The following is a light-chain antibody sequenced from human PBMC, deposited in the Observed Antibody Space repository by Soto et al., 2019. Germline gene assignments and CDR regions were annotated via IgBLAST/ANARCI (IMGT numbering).Light chain of an antibody. CDR3: QQSYSTPRT. CDR2: DAS. V-gene: IGKV1-39*01. J-gene: IGKJ3*01. Sequence: IQMTQSPSSLSASEGDRVSITCRASQSITTFLNWYQQKPGKAPKLLIYDASSLQSGVPSRFSGSGSGTDFTLTISSLQPEDFATYYCQQSYSTPRTFGPGTKVDIK. CDR1: QSITTF.